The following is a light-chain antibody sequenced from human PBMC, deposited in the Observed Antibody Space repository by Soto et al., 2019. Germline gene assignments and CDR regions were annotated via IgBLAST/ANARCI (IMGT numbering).Light chain of an antibody. CDR3: QQYGGSVPIT. CDR2: GAS. J-gene: IGKJ5*01. CDR1: QSVSSAY. Sequence: EIVLTQSPGTLSLSPGERATLSCRASQSVSSAYLAWYQQKPGQAPSPLISGASSRATGIPDRFSGSGSGTDFSLTIGGLEPEDFAVYYCQQYGGSVPITFGQGTRLDIK. V-gene: IGKV3-20*01.